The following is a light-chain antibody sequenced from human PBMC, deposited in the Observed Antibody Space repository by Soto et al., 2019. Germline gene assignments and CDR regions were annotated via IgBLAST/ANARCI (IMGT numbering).Light chain of an antibody. Sequence: QSALTQPASVSGSPGQSITISCTGTSSDVGGYNYVSWYQQHPGKAPKLMIYEVSNRPSGVSNRFSGYKSGNTASLTISGLQAEDEADYYCSSYTSSSTWVFGGGTNVTVL. J-gene: IGLJ3*02. V-gene: IGLV2-14*01. CDR2: EVS. CDR1: SSDVGGYNY. CDR3: SSYTSSSTWV.